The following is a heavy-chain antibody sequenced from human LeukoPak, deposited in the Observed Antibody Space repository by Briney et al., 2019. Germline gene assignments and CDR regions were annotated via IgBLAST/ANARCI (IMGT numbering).Heavy chain of an antibody. D-gene: IGHD2-21*01. Sequence: PSGTLSLTCIVSGGSININRYHWAWLRQPPGKGLEWIGNIYYDGTPYYTPSLRGRVTISIDTSKNQFSLKLTSVSAADTAVYFCARHHTVGLEFWGQGTLVTVSS. V-gene: IGHV4-39*01. CDR3: ARHHTVGLEF. CDR1: GGSININRYH. CDR2: IYYDGTP. J-gene: IGHJ4*02.